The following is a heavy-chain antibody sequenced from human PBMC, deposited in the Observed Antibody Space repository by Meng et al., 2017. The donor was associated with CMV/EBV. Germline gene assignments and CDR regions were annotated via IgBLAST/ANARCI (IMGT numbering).Heavy chain of an antibody. V-gene: IGHV1-2*02. Sequence: ASVKVSCKASGYTFTGYYMHWVRQAPGQGLEWMGWINPNSGGTNCAQKFQGRVTMTRDTSISTAYMELSRLRSDDTAVYYCARDLGWCWDYGGNSCRSWFDPWGQGTLVTVSS. CDR1: GYTFTGYY. CDR3: ARDLGWCWDYGGNSCRSWFDP. CDR2: INPNSGGT. J-gene: IGHJ5*02. D-gene: IGHD4-23*01.